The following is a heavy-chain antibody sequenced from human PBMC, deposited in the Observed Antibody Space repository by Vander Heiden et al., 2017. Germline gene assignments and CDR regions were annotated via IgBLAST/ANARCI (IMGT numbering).Heavy chain of an antibody. Sequence: QLQLQESGPGLVKPSETLSLTCTVPGGSISRSSYYWGWIRQPPGKGLEWIGSIYYSGSTYYNPSLKSRVTISVDTSKNQFSLKLSSVTAADTAVYYCATPRGYSYGYVEGGFDYWGQGTLVTVSS. V-gene: IGHV4-39*01. CDR1: GGSISRSSYY. D-gene: IGHD5-18*01. J-gene: IGHJ4*02. CDR2: IYYSGST. CDR3: ATPRGYSYGYVEGGFDY.